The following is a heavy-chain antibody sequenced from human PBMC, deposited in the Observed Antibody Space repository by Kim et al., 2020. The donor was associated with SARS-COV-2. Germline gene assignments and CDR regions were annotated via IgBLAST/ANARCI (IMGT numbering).Heavy chain of an antibody. CDR2: ISYDGSNK. J-gene: IGHJ3*02. Sequence: GGSLRLSCAASGFTFSSYAMHWVRQAPGKGLEWVAVISYDGSNKYYADSVKGRFTISRDNSKNTLYLQMNSLRAEDTAVYYCARDVGYYYDSSGLRPPGAFDIWGQGTMVTVSS. V-gene: IGHV3-30*04. CDR3: ARDVGYYYDSSGLRPPGAFDI. CDR1: GFTFSSYA. D-gene: IGHD3-22*01.